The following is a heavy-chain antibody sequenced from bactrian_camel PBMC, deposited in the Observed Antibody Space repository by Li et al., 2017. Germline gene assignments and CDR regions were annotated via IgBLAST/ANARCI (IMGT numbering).Heavy chain of an antibody. CDR3: AKSASYYSDYDEYTY. D-gene: IGHD4*01. CDR2: IRSGGGDT. V-gene: IGHV3S40*01. J-gene: IGHJ4*01. Sequence: VQLVESGGGSVQPGGSLRLSCAASGFTFSSYSMSWVRQAPGKGLEWVSGIRSGGGDTYYADSVKGRFTISRDNAQNALYLQLNSLQTEDTAMYYCAKSASYYSDYDEYTYWGQGTQVTVS. CDR1: GFTFSSYS.